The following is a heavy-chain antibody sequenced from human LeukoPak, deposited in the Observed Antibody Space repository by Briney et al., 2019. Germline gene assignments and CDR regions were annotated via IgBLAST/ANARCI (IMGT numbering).Heavy chain of an antibody. CDR1: GGSFSGYY. V-gene: IGHV4-34*01. Sequence: SETLSLTCAVYGGSFSGYYWSWIRQPPGKGLEWIGEINHSGSTNYNPSLKSRVTISVDTSKNQFSLKLSSVTAADTAVYYCASSPTVTTLYYFDYRGQGTLVTVSS. CDR3: ASSPTVTTLYYFDY. J-gene: IGHJ4*02. D-gene: IGHD4-17*01. CDR2: INHSGST.